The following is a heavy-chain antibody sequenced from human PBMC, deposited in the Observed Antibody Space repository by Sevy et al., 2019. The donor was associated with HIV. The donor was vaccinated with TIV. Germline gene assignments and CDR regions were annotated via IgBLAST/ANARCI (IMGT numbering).Heavy chain of an antibody. V-gene: IGHV1-24*01. D-gene: IGHD3-3*02. CDR1: GYTLSELS. CDR3: ATGFPGEYPECGRIRCFTDYFAY. Sequence: ASVKVSCKVSGYTLSELSMHWVRQAPGKGLEWMGGFDPEDCETVYAQKFQGRVTMTEDTSTNTANMELSSLRSEDTAIYYCATGFPGEYPECGRIRCFTDYFAYWGQGALVTVSS. J-gene: IGHJ4*02. CDR2: FDPEDCET.